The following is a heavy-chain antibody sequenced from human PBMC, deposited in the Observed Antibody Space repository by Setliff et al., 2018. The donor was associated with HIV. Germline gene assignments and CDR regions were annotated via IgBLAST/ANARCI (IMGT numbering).Heavy chain of an antibody. CDR1: GFTFSDYY. J-gene: IGHJ4*02. Sequence: PGGSLRLSCAASGFTFSDYYMSWIRQAPGKGLEWFSYISGLNWNGMHTDYADSVKGRFTIARENAKDSLFLEMNSLTAEDTALYYCARAHFSGSGTFYLPSEYWGQGTLVTVSS. CDR3: ARAHFSGSGTFYLPSEY. D-gene: IGHD3-10*01. CDR2: ISGLNWNGMHT. V-gene: IGHV3-11*03.